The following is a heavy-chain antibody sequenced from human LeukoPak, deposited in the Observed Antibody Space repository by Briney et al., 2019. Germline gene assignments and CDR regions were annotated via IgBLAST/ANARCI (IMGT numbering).Heavy chain of an antibody. CDR1: GFTFSSYA. V-gene: IGHV3-23*01. J-gene: IGHJ4*02. D-gene: IGHD3-10*01. CDR3: AGGSYYGSGGRPGYFDH. Sequence: GGSLRLSCAASGFTFSSYAMSWVRQAPGKGLEWVSAISGSGGSTYYADSVKGRFTISRDISKNTLYLQMNTLSAEDTAVYYCAGGSYYGSGGRPGYFDHWGQGILVTVSS. CDR2: ISGSGGST.